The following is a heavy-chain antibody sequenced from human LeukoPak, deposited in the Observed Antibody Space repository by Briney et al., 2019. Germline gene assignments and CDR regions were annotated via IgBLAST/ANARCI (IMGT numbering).Heavy chain of an antibody. J-gene: IGHJ3*02. CDR2: IIPIFGTA. Sequence: GSSVKVSCKASGGTFSSYAISWVRQAPGQGLEWMEGIIPIFGTANYAQKFQGRVTITADESTSTAYMELSSLRSEDTAVYYCARILEKVGWIYDAFDIWGQGTMVTVSS. V-gene: IGHV1-69*01. D-gene: IGHD6-19*01. CDR3: ARILEKVGWIYDAFDI. CDR1: GGTFSSYA.